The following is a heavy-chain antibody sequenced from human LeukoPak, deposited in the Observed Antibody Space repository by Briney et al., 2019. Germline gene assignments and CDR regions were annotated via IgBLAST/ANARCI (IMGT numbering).Heavy chain of an antibody. Sequence: PGGSLRLSCAASGFTITTYAMSWVRQAPGKGLECVSTISGSGVGAYYADSVKGRFTISRDNSKNSLYLQMNSLRDEDTAVYYCAWVSGDYFDYWGQGTLVTVSS. CDR3: AWVSGDYFDY. CDR2: ISGSGVGA. D-gene: IGHD7-27*01. V-gene: IGHV3-23*01. J-gene: IGHJ4*02. CDR1: GFTITTYA.